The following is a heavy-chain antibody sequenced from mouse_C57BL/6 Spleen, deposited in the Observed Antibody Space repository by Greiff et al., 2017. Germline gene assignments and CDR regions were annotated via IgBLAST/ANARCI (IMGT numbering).Heavy chain of an antibody. J-gene: IGHJ1*03. CDR2: IHPNSGST. Sequence: VQLQQSGAELVQPGASVKLSCKASGYTFTSYWMHWVKQRPGQGLEWIGMIHPNSGSTNYNEKFKSKATLTVDKSSSTAYMQLSSLTSEDSAVYYCARRVGSSLLHWYFDVWGTGTTVTVSS. V-gene: IGHV1-64*01. CDR3: ARRVGSSLLHWYFDV. D-gene: IGHD1-1*01. CDR1: GYTFTSYW.